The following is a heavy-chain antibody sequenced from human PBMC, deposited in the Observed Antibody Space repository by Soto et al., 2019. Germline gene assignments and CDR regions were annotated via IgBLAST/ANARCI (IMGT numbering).Heavy chain of an antibody. V-gene: IGHV3-30-3*01. CDR3: ARVLGGMATVPFDY. CDR2: ISYEGSNK. D-gene: IGHD4-4*01. J-gene: IGHJ4*02. Sequence: GGSLRLSCAASGFTFSSYAMHWVRQAPGTGLEWVAVISYEGSNKYYADSVKGRFTISRDNSKNTLYLEMNSLRTEDTAVYYCARVLGGMATVPFDYWGQGALVTVSS. CDR1: GFTFSSYA.